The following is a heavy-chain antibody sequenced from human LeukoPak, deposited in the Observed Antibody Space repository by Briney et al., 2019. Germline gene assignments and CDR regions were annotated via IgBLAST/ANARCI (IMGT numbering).Heavy chain of an antibody. D-gene: IGHD3-3*01. CDR1: GYTFTSYG. Sequence: GASVKVSCKASGYTFTSYGISWVRQAPGQGLEWMGWISAYNGNTNYAQKLQGRVTMTTDTSTSTAYMELRSLRSDDTAVYYCARRVFRDFWSGYYRYYYGMDVWGQGTTVTVSS. CDR3: ARRVFRDFWSGYYRYYYGMDV. CDR2: ISAYNGNT. J-gene: IGHJ6*02. V-gene: IGHV1-18*01.